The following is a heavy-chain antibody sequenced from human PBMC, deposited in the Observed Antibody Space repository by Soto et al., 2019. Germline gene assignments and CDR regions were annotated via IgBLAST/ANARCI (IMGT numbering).Heavy chain of an antibody. V-gene: IGHV4-39*01. D-gene: IGHD5-18*01. J-gene: IGHJ4*02. CDR3: ARAGYSSGHPFDY. Sequence: QLQLQESGPGLVKPSETLSLTCTVSGGSISSSHYFWDWIRQPPGKGLEWIGSIYYSGSTYYNPSLKSRVTISVDTSNNQFSLRLSSVTATDTAVYYCARAGYSSGHPFDYWGQGTLVTVSS. CDR2: IYYSGST. CDR1: GGSISSSHYF.